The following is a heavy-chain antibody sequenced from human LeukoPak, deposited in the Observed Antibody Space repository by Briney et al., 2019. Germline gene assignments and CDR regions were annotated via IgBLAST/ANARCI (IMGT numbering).Heavy chain of an antibody. CDR1: GFTVSSNY. V-gene: IGHV3-53*01. CDR3: AKDSTPAAALPQH. J-gene: IGHJ1*01. D-gene: IGHD6-13*01. Sequence: GTSLRLSCAASGFTVSSNYMSWVRQAPGKGLEWVSVIYSGGNTYYADSVKGRFTISRDNSKNTLYLQMNSLRAEDTAVYYCAKDSTPAAALPQHWGQGTLVTVSS. CDR2: IYSGGNT.